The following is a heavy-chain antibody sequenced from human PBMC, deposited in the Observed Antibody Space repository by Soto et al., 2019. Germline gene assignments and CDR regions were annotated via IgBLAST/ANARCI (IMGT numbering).Heavy chain of an antibody. CDR3: ARDELPMVRGVVTYYYYYMEV. CDR2: INAGNVNT. CDR1: GSTFTSYA. J-gene: IGHJ6*03. D-gene: IGHD3-10*01. V-gene: IGHV1-3*01. Sequence: ASLKVACNTSGSTFTSYAMHCVRQTPGQRVELRGWINAGNVNTKYSQKFQGRVTITRDTSASTAYMELSSLRSEDTAVYYCARDELPMVRGVVTYYYYYMEVWGKGTTVTVSS.